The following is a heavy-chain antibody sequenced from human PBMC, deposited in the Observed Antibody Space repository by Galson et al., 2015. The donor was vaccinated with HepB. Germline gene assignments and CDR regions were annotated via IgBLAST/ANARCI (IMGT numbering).Heavy chain of an antibody. V-gene: IGHV3-53*01. CDR3: ANSLYYYGSGSQEDAFDI. CDR2: IYSGGST. D-gene: IGHD3-10*01. J-gene: IGHJ3*02. CDR1: GFTVSNNY. Sequence: SLRLSCAASGFTVSNNYINWVRQAPGKGLEWVSVIYSGGSTYYADSVKGRFTISRDNSKNTVYLHMNSLRAEDTAVYYCANSLYYYGSGSQEDAFDIWGQGTMVTVSS.